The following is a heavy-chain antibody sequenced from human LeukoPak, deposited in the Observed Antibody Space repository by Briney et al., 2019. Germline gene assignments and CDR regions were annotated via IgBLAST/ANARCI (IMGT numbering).Heavy chain of an antibody. J-gene: IGHJ6*03. D-gene: IGHD6-25*01. CDR2: INNSGTT. Sequence: SETLSLTCGVFGASFSGYYWSWIRQPPGQGLEWIAEINNSGTTNYNPSLKGRVTISIDTSKNQFSLRLSSVTAADTGVYYCASSRGYTSGLWYHYMDVWGKGTTVTASS. CDR3: ASSRGYTSGLWYHYMDV. CDR1: GASFSGYY. V-gene: IGHV4-34*01.